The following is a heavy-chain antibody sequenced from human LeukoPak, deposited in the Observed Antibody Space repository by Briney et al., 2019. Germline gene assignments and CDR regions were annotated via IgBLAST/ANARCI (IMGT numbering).Heavy chain of an antibody. CDR3: ARGPDPRV. CDR2: VYSSGIT. V-gene: IGHV4-39*01. J-gene: IGHJ4*02. Sequence: PSETLSLTCAVSGASISTGSHYWVWIRQPPGMALEWIGSVYSSGITFQNPSLKSRGTISVDTSKNQFSLTLSSVTAADTAVYYCARGPDPRVWGQGTLVTVSS. CDR1: GASISTGSHY.